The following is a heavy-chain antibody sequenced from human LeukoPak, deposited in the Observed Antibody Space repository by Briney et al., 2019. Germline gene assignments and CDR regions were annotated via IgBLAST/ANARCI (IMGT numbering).Heavy chain of an antibody. V-gene: IGHV4-31*03. J-gene: IGHJ3*02. CDR1: GNSISSGDYY. CDR3: AIPFLAPAFDI. CDR2: IFYTGST. Sequence: SETLSLTCTVSGNSISSGDYYWSWIRQHPGKGLEWIAYIFYTGSTHYNPSLKSRVTISVDTSKNQFSLKLSSVTAADTAVYYCAIPFLAPAFDIWGQGTMVTVSS. D-gene: IGHD3-3*02.